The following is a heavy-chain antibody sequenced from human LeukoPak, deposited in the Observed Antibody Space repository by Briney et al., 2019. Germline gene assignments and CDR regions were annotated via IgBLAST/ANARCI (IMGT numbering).Heavy chain of an antibody. Sequence: SETLSLTCTVSGGPVSLYYWSWVRQPAGKGLEWIGRIYTNGRTNYNPSLTRRVTISTDTSKKQFSLKLNSVTAADTAMYCCARDGGPSREQLVEYAFDIWGQGTMVTVS. CDR2: IYTNGRT. D-gene: IGHD6-13*01. J-gene: IGHJ3*02. CDR3: ARDGGPSREQLVEYAFDI. V-gene: IGHV4-4*07. CDR1: GGPVSLYY.